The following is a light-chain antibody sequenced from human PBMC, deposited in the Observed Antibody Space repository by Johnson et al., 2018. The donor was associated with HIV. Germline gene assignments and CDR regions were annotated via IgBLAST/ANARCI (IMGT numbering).Light chain of an antibody. CDR1: SSNIGNNY. Sequence: QAVLTQPPSVSAAPGQKVTISCSGSSSNIGNNYVSWYQQLPGKAPKLLIYDNNKRPSGIPDRFSGSKSGTSATLSITGLQPGDEADYYCGTWDSSLRGVFGTWTKVPVL. CDR3: GTWDSSLRGV. J-gene: IGLJ1*01. CDR2: DNN. V-gene: IGLV1-51*01.